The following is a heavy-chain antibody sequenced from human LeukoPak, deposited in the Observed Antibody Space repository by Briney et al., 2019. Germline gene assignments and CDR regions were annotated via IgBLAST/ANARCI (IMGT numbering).Heavy chain of an antibody. CDR3: ARELTGFDY. Sequence: SQTLSLTCAISGDSVSSNSAAWNRIRQSPSRGLEWLGRTYYRSKWYNEYAISVKSPITINADTPKNQFSLQLNSVTPEDTAVYYCARELTGFDYWGQGTLVTVSS. V-gene: IGHV6-1*01. CDR2: TYYRSKWYN. D-gene: IGHD7-27*01. J-gene: IGHJ4*02. CDR1: GDSVSSNSAA.